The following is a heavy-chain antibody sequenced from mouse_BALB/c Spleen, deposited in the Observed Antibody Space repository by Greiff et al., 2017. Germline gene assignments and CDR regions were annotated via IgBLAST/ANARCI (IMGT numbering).Heavy chain of an antibody. CDR2: IDPFNGGT. Sequence: VQLQQSGPELMKPGASVKISCKASGYSFTSYYMHWVKQSHGKSLEWIGYIDPFNGGTSYNQKFKGKATLTVDKSSSTAYMHLSSLTSEDSAVYYCARRGYYRLPVDYWGQGTTLTVSS. CDR3: ARRGYYRLPVDY. V-gene: IGHV1S135*01. J-gene: IGHJ2*01. D-gene: IGHD2-14*01. CDR1: GYSFTSYY.